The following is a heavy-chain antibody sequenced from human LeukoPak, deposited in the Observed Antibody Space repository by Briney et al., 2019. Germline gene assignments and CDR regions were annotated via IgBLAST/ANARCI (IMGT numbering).Heavy chain of an antibody. Sequence: PGGSLRLSCAAAGFTFSDYGMNWVRQAPGKGLEWVSGISGSGISTYYADSVKGRFTISRDNSKNTLYLQMNSLRVEDTAVYYCAKSWNYCDSSGDDALDIWGQGTMVTVSS. CDR3: AKSWNYCDSSGDDALDI. CDR1: GFTFSDYG. D-gene: IGHD3-22*01. CDR2: ISGSGIST. V-gene: IGHV3-23*01. J-gene: IGHJ3*02.